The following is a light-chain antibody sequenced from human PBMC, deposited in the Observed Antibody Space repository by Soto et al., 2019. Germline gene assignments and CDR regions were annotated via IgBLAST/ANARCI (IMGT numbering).Light chain of an antibody. J-gene: IGKJ4*01. CDR1: QVIKND. CDR2: AAS. Sequence: RSSVSASVRHPVTITSRVSQVIKNDLSWYQQRPGRDPKLLIYAASSLQSGVPSRFSGSGSGTDFTLTISSLQPEDFATAYGQQSYSTHTTTFGGGTTVDIK. CDR3: QQSYSTHTTT. V-gene: IGKV1-39*01.